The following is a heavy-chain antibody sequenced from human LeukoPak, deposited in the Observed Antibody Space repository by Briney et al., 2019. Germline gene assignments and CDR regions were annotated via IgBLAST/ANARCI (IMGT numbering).Heavy chain of an antibody. J-gene: IGHJ4*02. D-gene: IGHD6-25*01. Sequence: GASVKVSCKASGYTFTSFGIAWVRQAPGQGLEWVGWISTSSDQRRYAHMLQDRVTMTTDTSTSTAYMELRSRRSDDAGVYYCARDTNWQRDYWGQGTLVTVSS. V-gene: IGHV1-18*01. CDR2: ISTSSDQR. CDR1: GYTFTSFG. CDR3: ARDTNWQRDY.